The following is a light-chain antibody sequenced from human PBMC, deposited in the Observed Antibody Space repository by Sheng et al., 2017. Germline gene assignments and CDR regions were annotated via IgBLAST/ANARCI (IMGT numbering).Light chain of an antibody. J-gene: IGKJ3*01. V-gene: IGKV3-11*01. CDR3: QQYGTSPFT. Sequence: EIVLTQSPATLSLSPGEGGTLSCRASQSISSSLAWYQHKPGQAPRLLIYDASNRATGIPTRFSGGGSGTDFTLTISRLEPEDFAVYYCQQYGTSPFTFGPGTKVDIK. CDR1: QSISSS. CDR2: DAS.